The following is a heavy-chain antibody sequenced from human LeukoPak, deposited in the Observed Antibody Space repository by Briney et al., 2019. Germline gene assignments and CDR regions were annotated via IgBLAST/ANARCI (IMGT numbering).Heavy chain of an antibody. CDR3: ARDPYGSGSTSFDI. Sequence: GGSLRLSCAASGFTVSSNYMSWVRQAPGKGLEWVSVIYSGGGTYYADAVKGRFTISRDNSKNTLYLQMNSLRAGDTAVYYCARDPYGSGSTSFDIWGQGTMVTVSS. J-gene: IGHJ3*02. D-gene: IGHD3-10*01. CDR2: IYSGGGT. V-gene: IGHV3-66*01. CDR1: GFTVSSNY.